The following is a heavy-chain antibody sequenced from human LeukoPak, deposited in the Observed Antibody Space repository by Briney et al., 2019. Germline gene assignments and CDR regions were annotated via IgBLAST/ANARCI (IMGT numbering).Heavy chain of an antibody. CDR2: IWYDGSNK. D-gene: IGHD3-22*01. CDR3: ARDRDYYDSRVNAFDI. Sequence: GRSLRLSCAASGFTFSRYGMHWVRQAPGKGLEWVAVIWYDGSNKYYADSVKGRFTISRDNSKNTLYLQMNSLRAEDTAVYYCARDRDYYDSRVNAFDIWGQGTMVTVSS. J-gene: IGHJ3*02. V-gene: IGHV3-33*01. CDR1: GFTFSRYG.